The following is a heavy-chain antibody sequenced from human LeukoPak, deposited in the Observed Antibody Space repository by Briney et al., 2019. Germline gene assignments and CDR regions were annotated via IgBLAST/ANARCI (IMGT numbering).Heavy chain of an antibody. V-gene: IGHV4-61*01. CDR1: GGSVSSNSNY. D-gene: IGHD3-3*01. CDR3: ARGPPYYFWSRTTQ. J-gene: IGHJ4*02. Sequence: SETLSLTCTVSGGSVSSNSNYRSWIRQPPGKGLEWIGYNTYFGSASYNPSLKSRVTISVETSKNQFSLKLSSVTAADTAVYYCARGPPYYFWSRTTQGGQGTLVTVSS. CDR2: NTYFGSA.